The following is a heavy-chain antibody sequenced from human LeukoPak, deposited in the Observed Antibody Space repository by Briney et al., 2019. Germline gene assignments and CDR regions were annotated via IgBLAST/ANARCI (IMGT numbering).Heavy chain of an antibody. Sequence: GGSLRLSCAASGSTFSRYWMHWVRQAPGKGLEWVSAISGSGSTYYADSVKGRFTISRDNSKNTGYLQMNSLRAEDTAVYYCVKGGQDCSPTTCYYDWGQGTLVTVSS. V-gene: IGHV3-23*01. CDR2: ISGSGST. J-gene: IGHJ4*02. CDR1: GSTFSRYW. D-gene: IGHD2-2*01. CDR3: VKGGQDCSPTTCYYD.